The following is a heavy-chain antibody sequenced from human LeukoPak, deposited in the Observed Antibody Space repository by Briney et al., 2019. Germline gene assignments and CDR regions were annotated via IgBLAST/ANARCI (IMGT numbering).Heavy chain of an antibody. V-gene: IGHV1-3*01. Sequence: ASVKVSCKASGYTFNGYSIHWVRQAPGQRLEWMGWINAGNGNTKYSQKFQGRVTITRDTSASTAYMELSSLRSEDTAVYYCATTDPSAAAGEGSDYWGQGTLVTVSS. CDR3: ATTDPSAAAGEGSDY. D-gene: IGHD6-13*01. CDR1: GYTFNGYS. J-gene: IGHJ4*02. CDR2: INAGNGNT.